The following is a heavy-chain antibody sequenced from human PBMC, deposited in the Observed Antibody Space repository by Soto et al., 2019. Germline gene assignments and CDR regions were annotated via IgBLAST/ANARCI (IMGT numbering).Heavy chain of an antibody. CDR3: ARSSATDQWLSAFDI. J-gene: IGHJ3*02. D-gene: IGHD6-19*01. CDR1: GGSISSYY. V-gene: IGHV4-59*01. Sequence: SETLSLTCTVSGGSISSYYWSWIRQPPGKGLEWIGYIYYSGSTNYNPSLKSRVTISVDTSKNQFSLKLSSVTAADTAVYYCARSSATDQWLSAFDIWGQGTMVTVS. CDR2: IYYSGST.